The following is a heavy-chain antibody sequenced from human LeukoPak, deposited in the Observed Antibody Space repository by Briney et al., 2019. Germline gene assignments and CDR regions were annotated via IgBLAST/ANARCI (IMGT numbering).Heavy chain of an antibody. D-gene: IGHD6-19*01. Sequence: PGRSLRLSCAASGFTFSSYGMHWVRQAPGKGLEWVAVISYDGSNKYYADSVKGRFTISRDSSKNTLYLQMNSLRAEDTAVYYCAKDLERRHLYSSGWWYFDYWGQGTLVTVSS. CDR1: GFTFSSYG. V-gene: IGHV3-30*18. CDR2: ISYDGSNK. J-gene: IGHJ4*02. CDR3: AKDLERRHLYSSGWWYFDY.